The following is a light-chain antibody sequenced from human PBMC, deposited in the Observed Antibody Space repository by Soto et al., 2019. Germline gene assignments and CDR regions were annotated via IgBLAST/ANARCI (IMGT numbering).Light chain of an antibody. CDR1: SSDVGGYNY. J-gene: IGLJ2*01. V-gene: IGLV2-14*03. CDR2: DVS. Sequence: QSVLTQPASVSGSPGQSITISCTGTSSDVGGYNYVSWYQQHPGKAPKLMIYDVSSRPSGVSNRFSGSKSGNTASLTISGFQAEDEADYYCTSYTSSSTRGVFGGGTKLTVL. CDR3: TSYTSSSTRGV.